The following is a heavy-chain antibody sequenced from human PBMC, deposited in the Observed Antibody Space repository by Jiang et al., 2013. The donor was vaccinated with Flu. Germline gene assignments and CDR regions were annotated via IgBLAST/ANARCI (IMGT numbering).Heavy chain of an antibody. CDR1: GFTFSSYW. CDR3: AIAVAGYYFDY. CDR2: IKQDGSEK. J-gene: IGHJ4*02. V-gene: IGHV3-7*03. D-gene: IGHD6-19*01. Sequence: QLVESGGGLVQPGGSLRLSCAASGFTFSSYWMSWVRQAPGKGLEWVANIKQDGSEKYYVDSVKGRFTISRDNAKNSLYLQMNSLRAEDTAVYYCAIAVAGYYFDYWGQGTLVTVSS.